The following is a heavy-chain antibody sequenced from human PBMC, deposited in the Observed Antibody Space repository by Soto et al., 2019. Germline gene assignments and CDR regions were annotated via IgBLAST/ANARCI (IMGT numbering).Heavy chain of an antibody. CDR3: ARDFGDYDFWSGYPSPL. Sequence: GGSLRLSCAASGFTFGTYGMGWVRQAPGKGLEWVSTITGGNTIYYADSVKGRFTISRDNAKNSLYLQMNSLRAEDTAVYYCARDFGDYDFWSGYPSPLWGQGTLVTVSS. CDR2: ITGGNTI. CDR1: GFTFGTYG. V-gene: IGHV3-21*04. J-gene: IGHJ4*02. D-gene: IGHD3-3*01.